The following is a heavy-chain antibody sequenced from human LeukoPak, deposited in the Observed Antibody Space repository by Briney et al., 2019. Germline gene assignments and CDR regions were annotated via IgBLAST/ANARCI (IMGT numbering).Heavy chain of an antibody. V-gene: IGHV3-11*01. D-gene: IGHD6-19*01. CDR1: GFTFSDYY. Sequence: GSLILSCAGSGFTFSDYYMGWIRQAPGKGLEWVSDLSSRGDIISYADSVKGRFTISRDNAKNSLYLQINSLRAEDTAVYYCARETVAGTFDYWGQGTLVTVSS. CDR2: LSSRGDII. J-gene: IGHJ4*02. CDR3: ARETVAGTFDY.